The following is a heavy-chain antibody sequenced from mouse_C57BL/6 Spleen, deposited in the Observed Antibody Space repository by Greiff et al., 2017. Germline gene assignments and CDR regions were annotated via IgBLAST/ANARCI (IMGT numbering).Heavy chain of an antibody. J-gene: IGHJ2*01. CDR1: GFTFSDYG. CDR2: ISSGSSTI. V-gene: IGHV5-17*01. D-gene: IGHD1-1*02. CDR3: ARGYYVGLDY. Sequence: EVKLMESRGGLVKPGGSLKLSCAASGFTFSDYGMHWVRQAPEKGLEWVAYISSGSSTIYYADTVKGRFTISRDNAKNTLFLQMTSLRSEDTAMYYCARGYYVGLDYWGQGTTLTVSS.